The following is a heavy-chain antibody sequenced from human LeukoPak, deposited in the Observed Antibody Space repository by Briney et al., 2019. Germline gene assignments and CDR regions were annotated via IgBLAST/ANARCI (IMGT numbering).Heavy chain of an antibody. CDR1: GFTFSTYW. CDR3: VRDGPYYFDY. Sequence: GGSLRLSCTASGFTFSTYWMHWFRHAPGKGPVWVSSISTDVSRTNYADSVRGRFTTSRDNAKNTLYLEMNSLRAEDTALYYCVRDGPYYFDYWGQGTLVTVSS. V-gene: IGHV3-74*01. CDR2: ISTDVSRT. J-gene: IGHJ4*02.